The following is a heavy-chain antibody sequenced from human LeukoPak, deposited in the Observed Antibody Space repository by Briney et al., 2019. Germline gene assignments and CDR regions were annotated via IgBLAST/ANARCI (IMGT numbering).Heavy chain of an antibody. J-gene: IGHJ5*02. Sequence: KPSETLSLTCTVSGGSISSSSYYWGWIRQPPGKGLEWIGSIYYSGSTYYNPSLKSRVTISVDTSKNQFSVKLSSVTAADTAVYYCAGTLGFDPWGQGTLVTVSS. V-gene: IGHV4-39*01. CDR2: IYYSGST. CDR3: AGTLGFDP. CDR1: GGSISSSSYY.